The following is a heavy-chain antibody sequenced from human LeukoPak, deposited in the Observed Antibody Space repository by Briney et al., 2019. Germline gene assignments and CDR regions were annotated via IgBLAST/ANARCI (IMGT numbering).Heavy chain of an antibody. CDR3: ARSKSYDSSGYYFDY. D-gene: IGHD3-22*01. Sequence: PGGSLRLSCAASGFTFSSYGMHWVRQAPGKGLEWVAFIRWDGSIQYYADSVRGRFTTSRDSSKNTLYLQMNSLRAEDTAVYYCARSKSYDSSGYYFDYWGQGTLVTVSS. CDR2: IRWDGSIQ. J-gene: IGHJ4*02. CDR1: GFTFSSYG. V-gene: IGHV3-30*02.